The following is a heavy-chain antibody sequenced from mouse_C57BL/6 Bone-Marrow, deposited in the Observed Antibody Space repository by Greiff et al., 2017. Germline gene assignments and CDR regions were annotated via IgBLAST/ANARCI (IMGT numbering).Heavy chain of an antibody. D-gene: IGHD1-1*01. CDR3: ARSLWYGSWYYFDY. CDR1: GYTFTSYW. Sequence: VQLQQPGAELVMPGASVKLSCKASGYTFTSYWMHWVKQRPGQGLEWIGEIDPSDSYTNYNQKFKGKSTLTVDKSSSTAYMQLSSLTSEDSAVYYCARSLWYGSWYYFDYWGQGTTLTVSS. CDR2: IDPSDSYT. V-gene: IGHV1-69*01. J-gene: IGHJ2*01.